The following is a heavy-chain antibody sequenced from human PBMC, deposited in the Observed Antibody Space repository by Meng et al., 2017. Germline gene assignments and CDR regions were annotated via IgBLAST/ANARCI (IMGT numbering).Heavy chain of an antibody. Sequence: QVQLVQSGPEVKKPGASVKVSCKASGYTFTTYRISWVRQAPGQGLEWMGGIIPIFGTANYAQKFQGRVTITADESTSTAYMELSSLRSEDTAVYYCARVLRDGYNLGYWGQGTLVTVSS. CDR1: GYTFTTYR. J-gene: IGHJ4*02. D-gene: IGHD5-24*01. V-gene: IGHV1-69*13. CDR3: ARVLRDGYNLGY. CDR2: IIPIFGTA.